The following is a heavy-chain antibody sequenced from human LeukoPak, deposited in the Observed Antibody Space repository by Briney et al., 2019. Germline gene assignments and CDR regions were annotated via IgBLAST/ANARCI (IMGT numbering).Heavy chain of an antibody. CDR1: GFTFSSYS. CDR2: IGGSGGIT. CDR3: TKGPSLCGGDCYSYYFNY. V-gene: IGHV3-23*01. J-gene: IGHJ4*02. Sequence: GGSLRLSCAASGFTFSSYSMNWVRQAPGKGLEWVSGIGGSGGITYYADSVKGRFSSSRDNSKNTLYLQMNSLRAEDTAVYYCTKGPSLCGGDCYSYYFNYWGQGTLVTVSS. D-gene: IGHD2-21*01.